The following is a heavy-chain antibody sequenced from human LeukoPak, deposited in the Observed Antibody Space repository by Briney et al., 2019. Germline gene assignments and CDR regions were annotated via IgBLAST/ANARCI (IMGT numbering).Heavy chain of an antibody. Sequence: GSLRLSCAASGFTFSSYSMNWVRQAPGKGLEWVSSISSSSSYIHYADSVKGRFTISRDNAKNSLYLQMNSLRAEDTAVYYCARTPYSSGWEPFDYWGQGTLVTVSS. CDR1: GFTFSSYS. J-gene: IGHJ4*02. V-gene: IGHV3-21*01. D-gene: IGHD6-19*01. CDR2: ISSSSSYI. CDR3: ARTPYSSGWEPFDY.